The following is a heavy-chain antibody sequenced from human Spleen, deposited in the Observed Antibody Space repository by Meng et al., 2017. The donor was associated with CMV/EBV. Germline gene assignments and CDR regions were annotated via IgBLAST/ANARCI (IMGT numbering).Heavy chain of an antibody. Sequence: GSLRLSCTVSGGSISSYYWSWIRQPPGKGLEWIGYIYYSGSTNYNPSLKSRVTISVDTSKNQFSLKLSSVTAADTAVYYCARVQLTVSQYYDFWSGYQSGSGWFDPWGQGTLVTVSS. V-gene: IGHV4-59*01. J-gene: IGHJ5*02. D-gene: IGHD3-3*01. CDR2: IYYSGST. CDR1: GGSISSYY. CDR3: ARVQLTVSQYYDFWSGYQSGSGWFDP.